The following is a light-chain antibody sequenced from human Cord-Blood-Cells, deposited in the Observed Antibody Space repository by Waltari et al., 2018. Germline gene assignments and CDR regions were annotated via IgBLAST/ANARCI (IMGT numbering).Light chain of an antibody. CDR2: AAS. J-gene: IGKJ2*01. V-gene: IGKV1-39*01. CDR1: QSISSY. CDR3: QQSYSTPPYT. Sequence: EIQITQSPSSLAAPVGERVTIPCRASQSISSYLNWYQQKPGKAPKPLIYAASSLQSGVASRFSGSGSGTDLTLTISRLQPEEFATYYCQQSYSTPPYTFGQWTKLKIK.